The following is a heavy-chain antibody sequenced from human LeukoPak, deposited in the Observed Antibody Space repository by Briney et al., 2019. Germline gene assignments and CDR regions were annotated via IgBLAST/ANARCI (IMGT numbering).Heavy chain of an antibody. J-gene: IGHJ4*02. D-gene: IGHD5/OR15-5a*01. CDR3: ARHSVASPHYFDY. Sequence: SETLSLTCTVSGGSISNYYWSWIRQPPGKEVEWIGSISYSGTTHYNPSLKSRVTMSVATSNNQFSLRLSSVTAADTAIYYCARHSVASPHYFDYWGQGALVTVSS. V-gene: IGHV4-59*08. CDR2: ISYSGTT. CDR1: GGSISNYY.